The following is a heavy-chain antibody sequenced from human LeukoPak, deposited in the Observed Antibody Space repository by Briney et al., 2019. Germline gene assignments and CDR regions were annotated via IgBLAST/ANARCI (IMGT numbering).Heavy chain of an antibody. D-gene: IGHD4-17*01. CDR1: GGSFSGYY. CDR3: ARGTMTTVTYYFDY. Sequence: SETLSLTCTVYGGSFSGYYWSWIRQPPGKGLEWIGEINHSGSTNYNPSLKSRVTISVDTSKNQFSLKLSSVTAADTAVYYCARGTMTTVTYYFDYWGQGTLVTVSS. CDR2: INHSGST. V-gene: IGHV4-34*01. J-gene: IGHJ4*02.